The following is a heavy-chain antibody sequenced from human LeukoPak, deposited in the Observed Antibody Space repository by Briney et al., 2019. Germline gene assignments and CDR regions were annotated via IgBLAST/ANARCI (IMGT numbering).Heavy chain of an antibody. D-gene: IGHD2-2*01. CDR2: IYYSGST. CDR3: AVKRGPAAILVDY. Sequence: SETLSLTCTVSGGSISSGGYYWSWIRQHPGKGLEWIGYIYYSGSTYYNPSLKRRVTISVDTSKNQFSLKLSSVTAADTAVYYCAVKRGPAAILVDYWGQGTLVTVSS. V-gene: IGHV4-31*03. J-gene: IGHJ4*02. CDR1: GGSISSGGYY.